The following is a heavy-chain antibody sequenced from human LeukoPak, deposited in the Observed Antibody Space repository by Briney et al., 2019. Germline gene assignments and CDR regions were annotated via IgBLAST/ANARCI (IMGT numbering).Heavy chain of an antibody. CDR2: INPNSGGT. V-gene: IGHV1-2*02. J-gene: IGHJ5*02. CDR1: GYTFTGYY. CDR3: ARVSSRGYSSGWYET. D-gene: IGHD6-19*01. Sequence: SVKVSCKASGYTFTGYYMHWVRQAPGQGLEWMGWINPNSGGTNYAQKFQGRVTMTRDTSISTAYMELSRLRSDDTAVYYCARVSSRGYSSGWYETWGQGTLVTVSS.